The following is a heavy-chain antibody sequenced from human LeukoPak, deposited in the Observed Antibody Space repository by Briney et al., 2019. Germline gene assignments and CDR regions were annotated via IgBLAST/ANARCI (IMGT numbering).Heavy chain of an antibody. V-gene: IGHV1-69*13. CDR3: ARDRPLYDSSGYSRFDY. J-gene: IGHJ4*02. D-gene: IGHD3-22*01. CDR2: VIPIFGTA. CDR1: GGTFSSYA. Sequence: GASVKVSCKASGGTFSSYAISWVRQAPGPGLEWMGGVIPIFGTANYAQKFQGRVTITADESTSTAYMELSSLRSEDTAVYYCARDRPLYDSSGYSRFDYWGQGTLVTVSS.